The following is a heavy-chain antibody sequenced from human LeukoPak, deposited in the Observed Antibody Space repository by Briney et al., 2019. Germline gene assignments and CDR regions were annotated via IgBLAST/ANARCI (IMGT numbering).Heavy chain of an antibody. V-gene: IGHV3-53*01. CDR2: IYSGGST. D-gene: IGHD3-16*01. CDR3: ASALRPFGY. Sequence: PGGSLRLSCAVSGFTVSSNYMSWVRQAPGKGLEWVSVIYSGGSTSYADSVKGRFTISRDNSKNTLYLQMNTLRAEDTAVYYRASALRPFGYWGQGTLVTVSS. J-gene: IGHJ4*02. CDR1: GFTVSSNY.